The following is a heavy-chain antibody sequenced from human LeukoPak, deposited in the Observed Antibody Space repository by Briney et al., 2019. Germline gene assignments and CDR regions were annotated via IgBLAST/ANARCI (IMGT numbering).Heavy chain of an antibody. D-gene: IGHD6-13*01. CDR2: INHSGST. J-gene: IGHJ1*01. CDR3: ARSDSSQPFQH. CDR1: GGSFSGYY. V-gene: IGHV4-34*01. Sequence: SETLSLTCAVYGGSFSGYYWSWIRQPPGKGLEWIGEINHSGSTNYNPSLKSRVTISLDTSKNQFSLKLNSVTAADTAVYYCARSDSSQPFQHWGQGTLVTVSS.